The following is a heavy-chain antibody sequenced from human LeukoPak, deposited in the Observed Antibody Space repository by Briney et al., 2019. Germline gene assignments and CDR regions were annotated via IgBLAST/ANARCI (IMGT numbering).Heavy chain of an antibody. Sequence: GGSLRLSCAASGFTFSSYAMHWVRQAPGKGLEYVSAISSNGGSTYYANSVKGRFTISRDNSKNTLYLQMNSLRAEDTAVYYCAYIGSLDYYYYYMDVWGKGTTVTISS. CDR3: AYIGSLDYYYYYMDV. J-gene: IGHJ6*03. D-gene: IGHD1-26*01. V-gene: IGHV3-64*01. CDR2: ISSNGGST. CDR1: GFTFSSYA.